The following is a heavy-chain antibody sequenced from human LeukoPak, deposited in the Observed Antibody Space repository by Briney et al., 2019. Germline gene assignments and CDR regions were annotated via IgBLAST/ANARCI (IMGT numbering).Heavy chain of an antibody. J-gene: IGHJ4*02. CDR2: IRYDGSNK. D-gene: IGHD2-15*01. CDR3: AKDEARYCSGGSCYYFDY. CDR1: GFTFSSYG. V-gene: IGHV3-30*02. Sequence: GGSLRLSCAASGFTFSSYGMHWVRQAPGKGLEWVAFIRYDGSNKYYADSVKGRFTISRDNSKNTLYLQMNSLRAEDTAGYYCAKDEARYCSGGSCYYFDYWGQGTLVTVSS.